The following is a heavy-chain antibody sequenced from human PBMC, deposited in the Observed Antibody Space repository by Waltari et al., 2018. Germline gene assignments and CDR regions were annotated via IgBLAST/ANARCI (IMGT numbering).Heavy chain of an antibody. CDR3: ARGIGPAAAIFYFDY. D-gene: IGHD2-2*01. CDR2: IIPSRGIA. Sequence: HVQLVQSGSEVKKPGSSVKVSCKTSGVTLSSYAISWVRQAPGQGLEWMGGIIPSRGIANYAQKFQGRVTITADKSTSTAYMELSSLRSEDTAVYYCARGIGPAAAIFYFDYWGQGTLVTVSS. CDR1: GVTLSSYA. J-gene: IGHJ4*02. V-gene: IGHV1-69*10.